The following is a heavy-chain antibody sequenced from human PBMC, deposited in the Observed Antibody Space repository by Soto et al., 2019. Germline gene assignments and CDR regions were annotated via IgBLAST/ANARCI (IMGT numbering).Heavy chain of an antibody. Sequence: PSETHSLTCTVSGDSSRNWSYYWGWIRQPPGKELEWIGSIYYTGTTYYSPSLKSRVTISVDTSKNQFSLKLNSVTAADTAVYYCARHPPGHNYGYGIDYWGQGTLVTVSS. D-gene: IGHD5-18*01. V-gene: IGHV4-39*01. CDR1: GDSSRNWSYY. J-gene: IGHJ4*02. CDR2: IYYTGTT. CDR3: ARHPPGHNYGYGIDY.